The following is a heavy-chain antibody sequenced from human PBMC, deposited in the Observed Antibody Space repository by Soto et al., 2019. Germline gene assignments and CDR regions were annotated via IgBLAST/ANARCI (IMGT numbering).Heavy chain of an antibody. CDR2: ISWNSGSI. J-gene: IGHJ4*02. CDR3: AKDTRLLLGYCSSTSCGATLDFDY. D-gene: IGHD2-2*01. CDR1: GFTFDDYA. V-gene: IGHV3-9*01. Sequence: GGSLRLSCAASGFTFDDYAMHWVRQAPGKGLEWVSGISWNSGSIGYADSVKGRFTISRDNAKNSLYLQMNSLRAEDTALYYCAKDTRLLLGYCSSTSCGATLDFDYWGQGTLVTVSS.